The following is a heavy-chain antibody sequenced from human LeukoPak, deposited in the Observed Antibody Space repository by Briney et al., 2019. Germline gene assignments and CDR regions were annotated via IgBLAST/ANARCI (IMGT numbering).Heavy chain of an antibody. V-gene: IGHV1-2*04. CDR3: ARLSGYSSGWPEPRLDY. CDR2: INPNSGGT. CDR1: GYTFTGYY. D-gene: IGHD6-19*01. J-gene: IGHJ4*02. Sequence: ASVKVSCKASGYTFTGYYMHWVRQAPGQGLEWMGWINPNSGGTNYAQKFQGWVTMTRDTSISTAYMELSRLRSDDTAVYYCARLSGYSSGWPEPRLDYWGQGTLVTVSS.